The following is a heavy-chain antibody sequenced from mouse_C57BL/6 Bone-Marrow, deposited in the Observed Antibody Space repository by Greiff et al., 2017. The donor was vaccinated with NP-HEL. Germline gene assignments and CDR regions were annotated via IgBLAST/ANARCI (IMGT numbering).Heavy chain of an antibody. CDR1: GYTFTDYN. J-gene: IGHJ3*01. CDR2: INPNNGGT. CDR3: ARSPLWLTGAWFAY. V-gene: IGHV1-18*01. D-gene: IGHD4-1*01. Sequence: VQLQQSGPELVKPGASVKIPCKASGYTFTDYNMDWVKQSHGKSLEWIGDINPNNGGTIYNQKFKGKATLTVDKSSSTAYMELRSLTSEDTAVYYCARSPLWLTGAWFAYWGQGTLVTVSA.